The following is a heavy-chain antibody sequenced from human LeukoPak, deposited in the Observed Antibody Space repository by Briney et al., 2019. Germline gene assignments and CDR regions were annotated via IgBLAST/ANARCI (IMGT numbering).Heavy chain of an antibody. CDR3: ATLNWESPDY. D-gene: IGHD7-27*01. V-gene: IGHV3-7*01. CDR1: GFTFSSYW. CDR2: INQDGSEK. Sequence: PGRSLRLSCAASGFTFSSYWMSWVRQAPGKGLEWVANINQDGSEKYYADSVKGRFTLSRDNAENSVYLQMNNLRPEETAVYYCATLNWESPDYWGQGTQVSVSS. J-gene: IGHJ4*01.